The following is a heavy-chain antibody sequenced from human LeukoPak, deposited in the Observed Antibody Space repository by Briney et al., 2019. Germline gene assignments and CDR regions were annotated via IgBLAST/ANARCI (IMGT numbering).Heavy chain of an antibody. J-gene: IGHJ4*02. D-gene: IGHD4-23*01. CDR3: ARGQDYGGNAYYFDS. CDR2: INWNGGST. V-gene: IGHV3-20*04. Sequence: AGGSLRLSCAASGFTFDDYGMSWVRHARGKGVEWVSGINWNGGSTAYADSVKGRFTISRDNAKNSLYLQMNSLRAEDTALYYCARGQDYGGNAYYFDSWGQGTLVTVSS. CDR1: GFTFDDYG.